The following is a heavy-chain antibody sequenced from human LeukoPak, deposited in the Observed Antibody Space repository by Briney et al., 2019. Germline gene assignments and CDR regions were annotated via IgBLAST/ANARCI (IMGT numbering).Heavy chain of an antibody. CDR2: ISWDGGST. CDR1: GFTFDDYN. Sequence: GRSLRLSCAVSGFTFDDYNMHWVRHAPGKGLEWVSLISWDGGSTYYADSVKGRFTISRDNSKNSLYLQMNSLRTEDTALYYCAKDIGMCSSSSCGMDVWGKGTTVTISS. J-gene: IGHJ6*04. D-gene: IGHD2-2*01. V-gene: IGHV3-43*01. CDR3: AKDIGMCSSSSCGMDV.